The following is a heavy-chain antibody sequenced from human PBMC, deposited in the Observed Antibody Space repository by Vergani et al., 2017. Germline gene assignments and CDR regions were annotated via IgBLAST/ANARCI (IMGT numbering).Heavy chain of an antibody. J-gene: IGHJ3*02. CDR3: AKAGESNAFDI. CDR2: ISYDGSNK. V-gene: IGHV3-30*18. D-gene: IGHD1-14*01. Sequence: QVQLVESGGGVVQPGRSLRLSCAASGFTFSSYGMHWVRQAPGKGLEWVAVISYDGSNKYYADAVKGRFTISSDNSKNTLYLQMNGLRAEDTAVYYCAKAGESNAFDIWGQGTMVTVSS. CDR1: GFTFSSYG.